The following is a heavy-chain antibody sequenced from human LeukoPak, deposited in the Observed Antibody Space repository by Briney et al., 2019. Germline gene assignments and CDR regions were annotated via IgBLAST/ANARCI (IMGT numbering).Heavy chain of an antibody. CDR1: GFSFSSYA. Sequence: GGSLRLSCAAAGFSFSSYAMNWVRQAPGEGLEWVSLIFGNGDTTYYAGSVKGRFTVSRDNSKDTLYLQMNDLRPDDTPIYYCAKRNTMVRGGPCFDYWGQGLLVTVSS. D-gene: IGHD3-10*01. CDR2: IFGNGDTT. J-gene: IGHJ4*02. V-gene: IGHV3-23*01. CDR3: AKRNTMVRGGPCFDY.